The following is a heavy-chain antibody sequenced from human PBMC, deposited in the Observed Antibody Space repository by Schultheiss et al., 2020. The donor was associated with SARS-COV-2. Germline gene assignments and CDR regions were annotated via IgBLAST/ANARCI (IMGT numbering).Heavy chain of an antibody. V-gene: IGHV3/OR16-10*01. CDR1: GFTFSSYW. J-gene: IGHJ6*02. CDR2: IGTGGDT. D-gene: IGHD2-2*02. Sequence: GESLKISCAASGFTFSSYWMHWVRQAPGKGPEWVSAIGTGGDTYYADSVMGRFTISRDNSKNTLYLQMNSLKTEDTAVYYCTTGEDIVVVPAAISDDYYYGMDVWGQGTTVTVSS. CDR3: TTGEDIVVVPAAISDDYYYGMDV.